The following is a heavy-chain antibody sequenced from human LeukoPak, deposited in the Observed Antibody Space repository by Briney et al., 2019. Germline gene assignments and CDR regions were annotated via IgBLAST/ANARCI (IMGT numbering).Heavy chain of an antibody. CDR3: ARTVRVVDY. V-gene: IGHV3-7*01. CDR1: GFIFSNYW. Sequence: GGSLRLSCAASGFIFSNYWMSWVRQAPGKGLEWVAHIKPDGSEKYHVDSVKGRFTISRDNAKNSLYLQMNSLRAEDTAVYFCARTVRVVDYWGQGTQVTVSS. J-gene: IGHJ4*02. D-gene: IGHD1-1*01. CDR2: IKPDGSEK.